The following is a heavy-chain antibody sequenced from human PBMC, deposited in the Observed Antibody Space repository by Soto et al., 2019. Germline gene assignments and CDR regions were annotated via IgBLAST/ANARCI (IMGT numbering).Heavy chain of an antibody. D-gene: IGHD5-18*01. CDR2: ISGSGGST. Sequence: EVQLLESGGGLVQLGGSLRLSCAASGFTFSSYAMSWVRQAPGKGLEWVSAISGSGGSTYYADSVKGRFTISRDNSKNTLYLQMNSLRDEDMAVYYCAKGGTAMDYYYYYMDVWGKGTTVTVSS. CDR3: AKGGTAMDYYYYYMDV. J-gene: IGHJ6*03. V-gene: IGHV3-23*01. CDR1: GFTFSSYA.